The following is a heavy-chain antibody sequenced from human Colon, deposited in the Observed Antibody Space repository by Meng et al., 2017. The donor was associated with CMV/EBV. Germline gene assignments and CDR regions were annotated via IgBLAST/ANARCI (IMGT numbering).Heavy chain of an antibody. CDR3: ARDPSLITISGVVTYGMDV. D-gene: IGHD3-3*01. CDR1: GFTVSTNY. CDR2: IYSGGST. Sequence: GESLKISCAASGFTVSTNYMSWVRQAPGKGLEWVSVIYSGGSTYYADSVKGRFTISRDNTNNSLYLHMTSLRADDTAVYYCARDPSLITISGVVTYGMDVWGPGTTVTVSS. V-gene: IGHV3-66*01. J-gene: IGHJ6*02.